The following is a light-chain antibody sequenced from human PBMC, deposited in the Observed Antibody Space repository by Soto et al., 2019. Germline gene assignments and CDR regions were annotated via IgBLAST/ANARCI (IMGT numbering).Light chain of an antibody. CDR1: QDIRNH. CDR2: SAS. Sequence: DIQMTQSPSSLSASVGDRVTITCRASQDIRNHLDWFQQKPGEAPKRLIYSASSLQSGVPSRFSGRRSGTEFTLTINSLQPADFATYYCLQHDSYPWTFGQGTKVEIK. CDR3: LQHDSYPWT. V-gene: IGKV1-17*01. J-gene: IGKJ1*01.